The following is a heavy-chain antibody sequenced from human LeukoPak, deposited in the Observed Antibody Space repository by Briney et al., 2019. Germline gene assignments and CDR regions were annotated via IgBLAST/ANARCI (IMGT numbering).Heavy chain of an antibody. V-gene: IGHV3-21*01. CDR2: ISGSTTYI. J-gene: IGHJ4*02. D-gene: IGHD3-10*01. CDR1: GFSFSTYA. CDR3: ASRSGGGAN. Sequence: GGSLRLSCVASGFSFSTYAMSWVRQAPGKGLEWVSSISGSTTYIYYADSVKGRFTISRDNTRNSLYLQMNSLRAEDTAVYYCASRSGGGANWGQGTLVTVSS.